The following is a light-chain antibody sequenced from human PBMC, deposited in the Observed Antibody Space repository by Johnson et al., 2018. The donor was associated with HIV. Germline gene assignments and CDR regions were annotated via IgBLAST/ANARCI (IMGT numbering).Light chain of an antibody. Sequence: QSALTQPPSVSAAPGQKVTISCSGRSSNIGNNYVSWYQQLPGKAPKLFIFDNNKRPSGIPDRFSGSKSGTSATLGITGLQTGDEADYYCGTWNSSLSVLYVFGTGTTVTVL. CDR3: GTWNSSLSVLYV. CDR1: SSNIGNNY. V-gene: IGLV1-51*01. J-gene: IGLJ1*01. CDR2: DNN.